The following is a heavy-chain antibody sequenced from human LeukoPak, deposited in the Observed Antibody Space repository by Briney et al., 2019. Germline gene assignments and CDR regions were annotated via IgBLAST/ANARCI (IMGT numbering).Heavy chain of an antibody. CDR3: ARLPIHCSSTSCYTSDYYYGMDV. V-gene: IGHV3-30-3*01. D-gene: IGHD2-2*02. J-gene: IGHJ6*02. CDR1: GFTFSSYA. Sequence: PGGSLRLSCAASGFTFSSYAMHWVRQAPGKGLEWVAVISYDGSNKYYADSVKGRFTISRDNSKNTLYLQMNSLRAEDTAVYYCARLPIHCSSTSCYTSDYYYGMDVWGQGTTVTVSS. CDR2: ISYDGSNK.